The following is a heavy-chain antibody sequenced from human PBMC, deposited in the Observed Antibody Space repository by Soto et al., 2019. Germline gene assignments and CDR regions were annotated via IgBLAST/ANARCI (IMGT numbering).Heavy chain of an antibody. D-gene: IGHD2-15*01. CDR2: ISGSGGNST. J-gene: IGHJ4*02. V-gene: IGHV3-23*01. CDR1: GFTFSTYA. Sequence: EVQLLESGGGLVQPGGSLRLSCAASGFTFSTYAMSWVRQAPGKGLEWVSAISGSGGNSTFYGDSVKGRFTISRDNSKNTLYLQMNSLGAEDTAVYYCAKGGGSCCFANWGQGTLVTVSS. CDR3: AKGGGSCCFAN.